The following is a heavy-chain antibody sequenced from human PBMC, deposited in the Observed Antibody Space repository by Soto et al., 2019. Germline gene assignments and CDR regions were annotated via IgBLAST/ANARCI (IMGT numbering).Heavy chain of an antibody. CDR3: ERPHIIGAGSRCY. J-gene: IGHJ4*02. CDR2: SYYSGST. D-gene: IGHD6-19*01. Sequence: QVQLPESGPGLVKASETLSLTCTVSGGSISNYHWNWIRQPPGKGLERIGYSYYSGSTNYNPSLKSRVTISGDTSKNHSSLKLRSVTAADTAIYFWERPHIIGAGSRCYWGQGTRVTVSS. V-gene: IGHV4-59*08. CDR1: GGSISNYH.